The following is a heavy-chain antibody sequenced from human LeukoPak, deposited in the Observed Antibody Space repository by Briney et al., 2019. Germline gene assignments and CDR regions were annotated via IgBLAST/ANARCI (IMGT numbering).Heavy chain of an antibody. CDR3: ACQYDFWSGYYSDYYGMDV. Sequence: GGSLRLSCAASGFIFSSFDMHWVRQAPGKGLEWVAVISSDGSNKYYGDSVKGRFTISRDNSNNTLYLQMNSLRPEDTAVYYCACQYDFWSGYYSDYYGMDVWGQGTTVTVSS. CDR1: GFIFSSFD. CDR2: ISSDGSNK. J-gene: IGHJ6*02. D-gene: IGHD3-3*01. V-gene: IGHV3-30*03.